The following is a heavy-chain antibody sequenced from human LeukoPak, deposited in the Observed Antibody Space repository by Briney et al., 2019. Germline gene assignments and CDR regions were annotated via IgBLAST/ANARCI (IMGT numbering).Heavy chain of an antibody. CDR3: AKGYVRDDFWSGYYLIDY. V-gene: IGHV3-23*01. J-gene: IGHJ4*02. CDR1: GFTLSSYA. Sequence: PGGSLRLSCAASGFTLSSYAMSWVRQAPGKGLEWVSAISGSGGSTYYADSVKGRFTISRDNSKNTLYLQMNSLRAEDTAVYYCAKGYVRDDFWSGYYLIDYWGQGTLVTVSS. CDR2: ISGSGGST. D-gene: IGHD3-3*01.